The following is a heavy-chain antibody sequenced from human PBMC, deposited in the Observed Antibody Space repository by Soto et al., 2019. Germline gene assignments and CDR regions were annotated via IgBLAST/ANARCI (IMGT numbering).Heavy chain of an antibody. CDR1: GFTFSSYS. CDR2: ISSSSSYI. CDR3: ASWGDIAGDY. D-gene: IGHD5-12*01. V-gene: IGHV3-21*01. Sequence: GGSLRLSCAASGFTFSSYSMNWVRQAPGKGLEWVSSISSSSSYIYYADSVKGRFTISRDNAKNSMYLQMNSLRAEDTAVYYCASWGDIAGDYWGQGTLVTVSS. J-gene: IGHJ4*02.